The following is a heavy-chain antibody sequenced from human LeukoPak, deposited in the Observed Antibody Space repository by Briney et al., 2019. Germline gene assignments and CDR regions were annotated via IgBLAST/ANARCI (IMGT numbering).Heavy chain of an antibody. Sequence: GSVKVSCKASGYTFTGYYMHWVRQAPGQGLEWMGWINPNSGGTNYAQKFQGRVTMTRDTSISTAYMELSRLRSDDTAVYYCAREDTTMVTDNWFDPWGQGTPVTVSS. CDR2: INPNSGGT. V-gene: IGHV1-2*02. CDR3: AREDTTMVTDNWFDP. CDR1: GYTFTGYY. J-gene: IGHJ5*02. D-gene: IGHD5-18*01.